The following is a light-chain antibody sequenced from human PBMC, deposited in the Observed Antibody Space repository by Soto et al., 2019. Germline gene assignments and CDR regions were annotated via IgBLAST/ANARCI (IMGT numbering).Light chain of an antibody. CDR3: QQYYSYPPLT. V-gene: IGKV1-8*01. CDR1: QGISSY. Sequence: AIRMTQSPSSLSSSTGDRVTITCRASQGISSYLAWYQQKPGKAPKLLIYAASTLQSGVPSRFSGSGSGTDVTLTISCLQSEDFAAYYCQQYYSYPPLTFRGGTKVEIK. CDR2: AAS. J-gene: IGKJ4*01.